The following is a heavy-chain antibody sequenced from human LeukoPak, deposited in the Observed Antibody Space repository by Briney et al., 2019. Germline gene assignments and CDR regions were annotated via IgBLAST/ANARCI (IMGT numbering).Heavy chain of an antibody. V-gene: IGHV3-21*01. CDR3: ARSTTVTSHYYYYMDV. CDR1: GFTFSTYS. CDR2: ISRRGRHI. Sequence: GGSLRLSCAASGFTFSTYSMNWVRQAPGKGLEWVSSISRRGRHIYCADSMKGRFTISRDNAKNSLYLQMNSLRAEDTAVYYCARSTTVTSHYYYYMDVWGKGTTVTVSS. D-gene: IGHD4-17*01. J-gene: IGHJ6*03.